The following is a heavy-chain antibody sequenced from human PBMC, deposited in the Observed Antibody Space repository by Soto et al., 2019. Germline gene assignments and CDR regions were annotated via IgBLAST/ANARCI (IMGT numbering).Heavy chain of an antibody. J-gene: IGHJ4*02. CDR2: IYHSGST. D-gene: IGHD6-13*01. CDR3: ARAPGTIHDY. Sequence: PSETLSLTCAVSGGSISSGGYSWSWIRQPPGKGLEWIGYIYHSGSTNYNPSLKSRVTISVDTSKNQFSLKLSSVTAADTAVYYCARAPGTIHDYWGQGTLVTVSS. CDR1: GGSISSGGYS. V-gene: IGHV4-30-2*01.